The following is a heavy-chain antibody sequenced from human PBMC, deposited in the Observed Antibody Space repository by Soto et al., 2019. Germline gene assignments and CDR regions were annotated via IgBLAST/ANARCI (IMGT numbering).Heavy chain of an antibody. V-gene: IGHV5-51*01. CDR1: GCSFTSYW. CDR2: IYPGDSDT. D-gene: IGHD3-22*01. J-gene: IGHJ6*02. Sequence: PGEPMQISCKGSGCSFTSYWIGCVSQMPGKGLEWMGIIYPGDSDTRYSPSFQGQVTISADKSINTLYLQMNSLRAEDTAVYYCATRDYYDSSGYYSYYYGMDVWGQGTTVTVSS. CDR3: ATRDYYDSSGYYSYYYGMDV.